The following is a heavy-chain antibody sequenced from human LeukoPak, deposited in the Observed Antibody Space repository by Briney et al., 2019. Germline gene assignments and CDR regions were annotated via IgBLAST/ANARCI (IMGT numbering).Heavy chain of an antibody. D-gene: IGHD4-23*01. CDR3: AKARLDYGGTGFDY. CDR2: ISGSGGST. Sequence: GGSLRLSCAASGFTFSSYAMSWVRQAPGKGREWVSAISGSGGSTYYADSVKGRFTISRDNSKSTVYLQMNSLRAEDTAVYYCAKARLDYGGTGFDYWGQGTLVTVSS. J-gene: IGHJ4*02. CDR1: GFTFSSYA. V-gene: IGHV3-23*01.